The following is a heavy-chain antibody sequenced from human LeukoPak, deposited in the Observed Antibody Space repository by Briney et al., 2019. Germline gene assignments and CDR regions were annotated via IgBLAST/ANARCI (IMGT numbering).Heavy chain of an antibody. CDR3: ARSELYYGSESYYHLDY. D-gene: IGHD3-10*01. J-gene: IGHJ4*01. CDR2: MSYDGRYR. V-gene: IGHV3-30*03. Sequence: GGSLRLSCAAFGFIFDNYWMNWVRQAPGKGLEWVAVMSYDGRYRYYADSAKGRFTISRDNSKRTLYLEMSSLRPEDTALYYCARSELYYGSESYYHLDYWGHGTLVTVSS. CDR1: GFIFDNYW.